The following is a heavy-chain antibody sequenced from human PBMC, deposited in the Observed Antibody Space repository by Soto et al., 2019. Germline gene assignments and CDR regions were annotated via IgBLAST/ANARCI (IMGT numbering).Heavy chain of an antibody. Sequence: GGSLRLSCAASGFTFSSYAMNWVRQAPGKGLEWVSAVSGSGDSTYYGDSVKGRFTISRDNSKNTLYLQMNSLRAEDTAVYYCAKSRYSSTWYGMDVWGQGIPVTVYS. CDR2: VSGSGDST. CDR1: GFTFSSYA. J-gene: IGHJ6*02. D-gene: IGHD6-13*01. V-gene: IGHV3-23*01. CDR3: AKSRYSSTWYGMDV.